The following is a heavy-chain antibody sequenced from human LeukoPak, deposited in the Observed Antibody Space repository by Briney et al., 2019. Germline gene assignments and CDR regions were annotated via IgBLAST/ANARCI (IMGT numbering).Heavy chain of an antibody. CDR3: ARAGALYYDSSGYYSNYYYYYGMDV. CDR2: IIPIFGTA. CDR1: GGTFSSYA. V-gene: IGHV1-69*13. Sequence: GASVKVSCKASGGTFSSYAISWVRQAPGQGLEWMGGIIPIFGTANYAQKFQGRVTITADESTSTAYMELSSLRSEDTAVYYCARAGALYYDSSGYYSNYYYYYGMDVWGQGTTVTVSS. D-gene: IGHD3-22*01. J-gene: IGHJ6*02.